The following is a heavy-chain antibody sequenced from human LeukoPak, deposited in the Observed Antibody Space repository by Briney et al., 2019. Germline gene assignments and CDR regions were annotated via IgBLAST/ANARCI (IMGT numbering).Heavy chain of an antibody. Sequence: GGSLRLSCAPSGFTFSSYSMNWVRQPPGTGLEWVSHIRSIRRTRYYAHSVKGRFTLSRDNAKNSLCLQMNCLRAEDTAVYYCARAVFTFSDYFGSFFDYWGEGNLVTVSS. CDR1: GFTFSSYS. V-gene: IGHV3-48*01. CDR2: IRSIRRTR. D-gene: IGHD3-10*01. J-gene: IGHJ4*02. CDR3: ARAVFTFSDYFGSFFDY.